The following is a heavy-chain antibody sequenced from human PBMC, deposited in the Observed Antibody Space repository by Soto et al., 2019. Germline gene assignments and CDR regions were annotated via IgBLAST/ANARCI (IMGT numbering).Heavy chain of an antibody. J-gene: IGHJ1*01. V-gene: IGHV4-39*01. CDR1: GGSISSSIYY. D-gene: IGHD5-12*01. CDR3: ARHAVHRRGFPAY. Sequence: PSETLSLTCTVSGGSISSSIYYWGWIRQPPGKGLEWIGSIYYSGSTYYNPSLKSRVTISVDTSKNQFSLKLSSVTAADTAVYYCARHAVHRRGFPAYSGQRTPVTVSS. CDR2: IYYSGST.